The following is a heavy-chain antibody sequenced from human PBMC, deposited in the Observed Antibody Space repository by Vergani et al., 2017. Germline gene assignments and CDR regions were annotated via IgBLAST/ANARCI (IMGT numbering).Heavy chain of an antibody. V-gene: IGHV3-21*01. J-gene: IGHJ4*02. Sequence: EVQLVESGGGLVKPGGSLRLSCAASGFTFSSYSMNWVRQAPGKGLEWVSSISSSSDYIHYADSVKGRFTISRDNAKNSLYLLMNSLRAEDTAVYYCARQTAARDWGQGTLVTVSS. D-gene: IGHD6-6*01. CDR3: ARQTAARD. CDR1: GFTFSSYS. CDR2: ISSSSDYI.